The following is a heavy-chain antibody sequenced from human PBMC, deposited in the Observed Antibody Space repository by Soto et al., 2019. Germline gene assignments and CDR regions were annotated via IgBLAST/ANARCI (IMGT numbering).Heavy chain of an antibody. V-gene: IGHV4-59*08. Sequence: SETLSLTCTVSGGSISSYYWSWIRQPPGKGLEWIGYIYYSGTTNYNPSLKSRVTISVDTSKNQLSLKLSSVTAADTAVYYCARHEVLYNWFDPWGQGTRVTAPQ. CDR1: GGSISSYY. CDR2: IYYSGTT. J-gene: IGHJ5*02. CDR3: ARHEVLYNWFDP.